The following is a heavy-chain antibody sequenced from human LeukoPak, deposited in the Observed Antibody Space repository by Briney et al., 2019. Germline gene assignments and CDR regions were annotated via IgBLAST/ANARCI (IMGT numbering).Heavy chain of an antibody. CDR1: GGSFSGYY. D-gene: IGHD6-6*01. CDR3: ARGKGGIAARPRRSTKGFDY. Sequence: SETLSLTCAVYGGSFSGYYWSWIRQPPGKGLEWIGEINHSGSTNYNPSLKSRVTISVDTSKNQFSLKLSSVTAADTAVYYYARGKGGIAARPRRSTKGFDYWGQGTLVTVSS. J-gene: IGHJ4*02. V-gene: IGHV4-34*01. CDR2: INHSGST.